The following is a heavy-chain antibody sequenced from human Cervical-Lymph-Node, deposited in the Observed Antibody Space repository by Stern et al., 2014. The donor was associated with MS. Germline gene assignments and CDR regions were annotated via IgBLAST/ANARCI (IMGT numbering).Heavy chain of an antibody. J-gene: IGHJ5*02. Sequence: QVQLVESGPGLVKPSETLSLTCTVSGGSISSYYWSWIRQPPGKGLEWIGYIYYSWSTNYNPSLKSRVPISVDTSKNQFPLKLSSVTAADTAVYYWARVQNADTADPAWFDPWGQGTLVTVSS. CDR3: ARVQNADTADPAWFDP. V-gene: IGHV4-59*01. CDR1: GGSISSYY. CDR2: IYYSWST. D-gene: IGHD5-18*01.